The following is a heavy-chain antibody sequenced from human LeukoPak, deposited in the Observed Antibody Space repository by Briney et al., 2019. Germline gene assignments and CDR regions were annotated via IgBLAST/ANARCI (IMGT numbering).Heavy chain of an antibody. CDR3: ARGVGPTTAQSTFDY. V-gene: IGHV4-38-2*02. D-gene: IGHD1-26*01. Sequence: SETLSLTCIVSGDSFSSYQWSWVRQPAGKGLEWIGSFYHSGSTYYNPSLESRVTISLDTSKNQLSLKLTSVTAADTAVYYCARGVGPTTAQSTFDYWGQGALVTVSS. CDR1: GDSFSSYQ. J-gene: IGHJ4*02. CDR2: FYHSGST.